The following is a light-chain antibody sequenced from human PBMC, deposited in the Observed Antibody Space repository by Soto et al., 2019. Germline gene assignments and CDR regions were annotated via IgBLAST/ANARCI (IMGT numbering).Light chain of an antibody. J-gene: IGKJ3*01. CDR3: QQYNNWPPAFT. CDR2: GAS. V-gene: IGKV3-15*01. CDR1: QSVSSK. Sequence: EIVMTQSPATLSVSPGERATLSCRASQSVSSKLAWYQQKPGQAPRLLIYGASTRATGIPARFNGSGSGTEFTLTISSLQSEDFAVYYCQQYNNWPPAFTFGPGTKVDIK.